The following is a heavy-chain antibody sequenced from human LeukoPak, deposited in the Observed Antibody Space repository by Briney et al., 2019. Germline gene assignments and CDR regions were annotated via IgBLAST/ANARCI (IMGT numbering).Heavy chain of an antibody. Sequence: GGSLRLFCAASGFTFSIYWMSWVRKAPGQGLEWVANIKQDGSEKYYVDSVKGRFTISRDNAKNSLYLQMNSLRAEDTAVYYCARDPDYYDSNPDYWGQGTLVTVSS. CDR2: IKQDGSEK. D-gene: IGHD3-22*01. V-gene: IGHV3-7*01. CDR1: GFTFSIYW. CDR3: ARDPDYYDSNPDY. J-gene: IGHJ4*02.